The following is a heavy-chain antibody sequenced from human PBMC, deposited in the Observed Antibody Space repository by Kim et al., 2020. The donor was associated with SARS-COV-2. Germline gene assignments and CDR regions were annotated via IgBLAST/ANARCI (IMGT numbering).Heavy chain of an antibody. V-gene: IGHV3-7*01. D-gene: IGHD4-17*01. Sequence: GGSLRLSCAASGFTFSSYWMSWVRQAPWKGLEGVANIKQDGSEKYYVDSVKGRCTISRDNAKNSLYLQMNSLRAEDTAVYYCATNDYGGKNFDYWCQGT. CDR3: ATNDYGGKNFDY. J-gene: IGHJ4*02. CDR2: IKQDGSEK. CDR1: GFTFSSYW.